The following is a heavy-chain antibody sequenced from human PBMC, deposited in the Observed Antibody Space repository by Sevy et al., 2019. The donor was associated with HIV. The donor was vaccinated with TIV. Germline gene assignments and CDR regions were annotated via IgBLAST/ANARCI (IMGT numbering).Heavy chain of an antibody. CDR1: GFTFSSYW. D-gene: IGHD7-27*01. CDR2: INSDGSST. CDR3: ARVVTRGGDWFDP. V-gene: IGHV3-74*01. J-gene: IGHJ5*02. Sequence: GGSLRLSCAASGFTFSSYWMHWVRQAPGKGLVWVSRINSDGSSTSYADSVKGRFTISRDNVKNTLYLQMNSLRAEDTAVYYCARVVTRGGDWFDPWGQGTLVTVSS.